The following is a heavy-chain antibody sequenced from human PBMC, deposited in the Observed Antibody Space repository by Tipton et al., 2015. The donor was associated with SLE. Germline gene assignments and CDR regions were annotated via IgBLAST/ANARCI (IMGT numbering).Heavy chain of an antibody. D-gene: IGHD1-26*01. CDR3: ARDSGSHYGGFDY. Sequence: TLSLTCNVSADSISNYYWNWIRQPPGKGLMLIGSISYSGATSYNPSLKSRVTISVDTSKNHFSLKLSSVTAADTAVYYCARDSGSHYGGFDYWGQGTLVTVSS. CDR2: ISYSGAT. CDR1: ADSISNYY. V-gene: IGHV4-59*01. J-gene: IGHJ4*02.